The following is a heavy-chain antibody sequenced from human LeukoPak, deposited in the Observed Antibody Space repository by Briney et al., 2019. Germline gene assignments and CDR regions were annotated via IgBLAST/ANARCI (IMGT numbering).Heavy chain of an antibody. CDR2: TYYRSKWSN. J-gene: IGHJ2*01. Sequence: SQTLSLTCAISGDSVSSNSAAWNCIRQSPSRGLEWLGRTYYRSKWSNDYAVSVKSRIIINPDTSQNQFSLQLNSLTPEDTAVYFCARAPIGGWYFDLWGRGTLVTVSS. D-gene: IGHD2-15*01. CDR1: GDSVSSNSAA. V-gene: IGHV6-1*01. CDR3: ARAPIGGWYFDL.